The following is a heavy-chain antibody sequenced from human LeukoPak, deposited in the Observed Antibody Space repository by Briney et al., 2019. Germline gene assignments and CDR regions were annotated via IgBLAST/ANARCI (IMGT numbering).Heavy chain of an antibody. J-gene: IGHJ4*02. CDR2: IWYDGSNK. V-gene: IGHV3-33*01. CDR1: GFTFSSYG. Sequence: GRSLRLSCAASGFTFSSYGMHWVRQAPGKGLEWVAVIWYDGSNKYYADSVKGRFTISRDNAKNSLYLQMNSLRAEDTAVYYCATGIWFGELFPDYWGQGTLVTVSS. CDR3: ATGIWFGELFPDY. D-gene: IGHD3-10*01.